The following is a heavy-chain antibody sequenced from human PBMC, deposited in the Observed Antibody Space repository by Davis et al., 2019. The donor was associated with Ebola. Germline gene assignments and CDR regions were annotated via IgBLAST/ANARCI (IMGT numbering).Heavy chain of an antibody. CDR2: INSEGSST. CDR3: ARDQVPAAINYYGMDV. CDR1: GFTFSSYW. Sequence: GESLKISCAASGFTFSSYWMHWVRQAPGKGLVWVSRINSEGSSTSYADSVKGRFTISRDNAKNTLYLQMNSLRAEDTAVYYCARDQVPAAINYYGMDVWGQGTTVTVSS. V-gene: IGHV3-74*01. J-gene: IGHJ6*02. D-gene: IGHD2-2*02.